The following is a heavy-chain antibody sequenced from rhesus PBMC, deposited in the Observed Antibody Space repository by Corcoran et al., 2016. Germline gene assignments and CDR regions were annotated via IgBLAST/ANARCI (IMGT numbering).Heavy chain of an antibody. Sequence: QVQLQESGPGLVKPSETLSLTCAVSGGSISDDYYWSWIRQPPGKGLEWIGYSYGIGGRTNYNPSRKNRVTISIDTSKNQFSLKLSSVTAADTAVYYCAGGTVPHFDYWGQGVLVTVSS. CDR2: SYGIGGRT. CDR3: AGGTVPHFDY. D-gene: IGHD4-23*01. CDR1: GGSISDDYY. V-gene: IGHV4-106*01. J-gene: IGHJ4*01.